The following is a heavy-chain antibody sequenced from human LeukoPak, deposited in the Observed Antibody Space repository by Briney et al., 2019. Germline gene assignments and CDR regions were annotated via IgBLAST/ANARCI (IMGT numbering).Heavy chain of an antibody. CDR1: GYSISSGYY. D-gene: IGHD2-2*01. CDR3: AALGYCSSTSCYGRGFDY. V-gene: IGHV4-38-2*01. J-gene: IGHJ4*02. CDR2: IYHSGST. Sequence: SETLSLTCAVSGYSISSGYYWGWIRQPPGKGLEWIGIIYHSGSTYYNPSLKSRVTISVDTSKNQFSLRLSSVTAADTAVYYCAALGYCSSTSCYGRGFDYWGQGTLVTVSS.